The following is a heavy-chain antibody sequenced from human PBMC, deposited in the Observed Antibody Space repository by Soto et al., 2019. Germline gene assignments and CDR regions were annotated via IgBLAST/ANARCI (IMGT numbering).Heavy chain of an antibody. CDR3: AREPYYGSGSSFDY. V-gene: IGHV1-18*01. Sequence: ASVKVSCKASGYSFTIYGISWVRQALGQGLEWMGWISAYNGNTNYAQKLQGRVTMTTDTSTSTAYMELRSLRSDDTAVYYCAREPYYGSGSSFDYWGQGTLVTVSS. CDR1: GYSFTIYG. CDR2: ISAYNGNT. J-gene: IGHJ4*02. D-gene: IGHD3-10*01.